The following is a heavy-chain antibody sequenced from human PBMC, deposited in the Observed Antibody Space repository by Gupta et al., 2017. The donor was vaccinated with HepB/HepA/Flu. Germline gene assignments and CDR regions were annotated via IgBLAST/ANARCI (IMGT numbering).Heavy chain of an antibody. D-gene: IGHD2-21*01. Sequence: QLQLQESGPGLVKPSETLSLTCTVSGGSISSSSYYWGWIRQPPGKGLEWIGSIYYSGSTYYNPSLKSRVTISVDTSKNQFSLKLSSVTAADTAVYYCARQYCGGDCYYYYYYMDVWGKGTTVTVSS. V-gene: IGHV4-39*01. J-gene: IGHJ6*03. CDR2: IYYSGST. CDR1: GGSISSSSYY. CDR3: ARQYCGGDCYYYYYYMDV.